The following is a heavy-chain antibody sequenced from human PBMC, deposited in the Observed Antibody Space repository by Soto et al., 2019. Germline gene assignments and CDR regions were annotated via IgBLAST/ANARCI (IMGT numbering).Heavy chain of an antibody. D-gene: IGHD4-17*01. J-gene: IGHJ6*02. Sequence: ESGGALVQPGGSLRLSCAASGFTFSNYAMTWVRQTPGKGLEWVSGLSGSGISTYYADSVKGRFTISRDNSKNTLYLQINTLRAEDTAVFYCAIPLGHGDPYYYGMDVWGQGTTVTVSS. V-gene: IGHV3-23*01. CDR3: AIPLGHGDPYYYGMDV. CDR1: GFTFSNYA. CDR2: LSGSGIST.